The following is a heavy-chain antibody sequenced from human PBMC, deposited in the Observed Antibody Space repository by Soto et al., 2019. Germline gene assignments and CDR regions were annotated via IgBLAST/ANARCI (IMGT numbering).Heavy chain of an antibody. CDR3: ARDGSGYRSRASPMDV. D-gene: IGHD3-22*01. Sequence: QVQLVQSGAEVKKPGSSVKVSCKASGDTFSSYAISWVRQAPGQGLEWMGGIIPIFGTANYAQKFRGRVTSTADESTSTAYMELSSLRSEDTAVYYCARDGSGYRSRASPMDVWGQGTTVTVSS. CDR2: IIPIFGTA. J-gene: IGHJ6*02. CDR1: GDTFSSYA. V-gene: IGHV1-69*01.